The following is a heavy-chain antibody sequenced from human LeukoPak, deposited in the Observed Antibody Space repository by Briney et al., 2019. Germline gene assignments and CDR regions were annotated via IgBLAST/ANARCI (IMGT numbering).Heavy chain of an antibody. J-gene: IGHJ4*02. V-gene: IGHV1-2*02. Sequence: ASVKVSCKASGYTFTGYYMHWVRQAPGQGLEWMGWINPNSGGANYAQKFQGRVTMTRDTSISTAYMELSRLRSDDTAVYYCARDRRYCSSTSCYSFDYWGQGTLVTVSS. CDR2: INPNSGGA. CDR3: ARDRRYCSSTSCYSFDY. CDR1: GYTFTGYY. D-gene: IGHD2-2*02.